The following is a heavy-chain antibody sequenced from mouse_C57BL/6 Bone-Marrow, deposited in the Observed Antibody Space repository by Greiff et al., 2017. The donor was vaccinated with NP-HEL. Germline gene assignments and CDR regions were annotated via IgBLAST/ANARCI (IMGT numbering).Heavy chain of an antibody. Sequence: VQLKQSGPVLVKPGASVKMSCKASGYTFTDYYMNWVKQSHGKSLEWIGVINPYNGGTSYNQKFKGKATLTVDKSSSTAYMELNSLTSEDSAVYYCARWNYYGSRDYWGQGTTLTVSS. J-gene: IGHJ2*01. CDR2: INPYNGGT. CDR1: GYTFTDYY. CDR3: ARWNYYGSRDY. V-gene: IGHV1-19*01. D-gene: IGHD1-1*01.